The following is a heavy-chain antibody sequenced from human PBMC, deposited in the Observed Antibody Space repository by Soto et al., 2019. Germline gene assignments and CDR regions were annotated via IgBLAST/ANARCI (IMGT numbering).Heavy chain of an antibody. Sequence: GGSLRLSCTASGFTFGDYAMSWFRQAPGKGLEWVGFIRSKAYGGTTEYAASVNGRFTISRDDSKSIAYLQMNSLKTEDTAVYYCTRTGLRYFDWSDYWGQGTLVTVSS. V-gene: IGHV3-49*03. J-gene: IGHJ4*02. CDR3: TRTGLRYFDWSDY. D-gene: IGHD3-9*01. CDR2: IRSKAYGGTT. CDR1: GFTFGDYA.